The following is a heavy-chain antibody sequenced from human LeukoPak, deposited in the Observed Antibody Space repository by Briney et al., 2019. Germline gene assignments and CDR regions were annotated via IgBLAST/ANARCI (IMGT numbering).Heavy chain of an antibody. D-gene: IGHD5-12*01. Sequence: SETLSLTCTVSGDSISSSSYYWDWIRQPPGKGLEWIGSISYSGSTYYNSSLKSRVTISVDTSKSQFSLNLRSVTAADTAVYYCAGDTGGGKWLIQRWGQGALVIVSS. J-gene: IGHJ4*02. V-gene: IGHV4-39*07. CDR2: ISYSGST. CDR1: GDSISSSSYY. CDR3: AGDTGGGKWLIQR.